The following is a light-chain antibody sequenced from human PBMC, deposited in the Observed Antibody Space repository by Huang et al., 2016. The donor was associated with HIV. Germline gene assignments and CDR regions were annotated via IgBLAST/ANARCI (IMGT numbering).Light chain of an antibody. CDR2: GAS. J-gene: IGKJ4*01. CDR1: QSVSRN. Sequence: EIVMTQYQATLSVSPGERATLSCRASQSVSRNLAWYQQRSGPNPMLLLDGASTRATGIPARFSGSGSGTEFTLTISGLQSEDSAVYYCQQYKNWPPVTFGGGTKVEIK. V-gene: IGKV3-15*01. CDR3: QQYKNWPPVT.